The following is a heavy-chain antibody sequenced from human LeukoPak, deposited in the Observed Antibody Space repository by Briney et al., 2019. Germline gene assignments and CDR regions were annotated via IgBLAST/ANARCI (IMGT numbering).Heavy chain of an antibody. CDR3: ARWMGNGYSSSWTDY. Sequence: PGRYLRPTWPAAGFTASSYWTSWVSQAPGKGLEWLGNIKEDGSEKYYVDSVKGRCIISRDNAKNSLYLQMNGLRAEDTAVYYCARWMGNGYSSSWTDYWGQGTLVTVSS. D-gene: IGHD6-13*01. V-gene: IGHV3-7*03. J-gene: IGHJ4*02. CDR2: IKEDGSEK. CDR1: GFTASSYW.